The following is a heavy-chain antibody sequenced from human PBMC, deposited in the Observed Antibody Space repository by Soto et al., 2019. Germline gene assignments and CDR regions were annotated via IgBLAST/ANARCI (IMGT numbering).Heavy chain of an antibody. V-gene: IGHV3-11*01. Sequence: GGSLRLSCAASGFTFSDYYMSWIRQAPGKGLEWVSYISSSDGTIYYADSVKGRFTISRDKAKNSLFLQMNSLRAEDTAVYYCARTETVRGVIYYYYYMDVWGKGTTVTVSS. D-gene: IGHD3-10*01. J-gene: IGHJ6*03. CDR3: ARTETVRGVIYYYYYMDV. CDR2: ISSSDGTI. CDR1: GFTFSDYY.